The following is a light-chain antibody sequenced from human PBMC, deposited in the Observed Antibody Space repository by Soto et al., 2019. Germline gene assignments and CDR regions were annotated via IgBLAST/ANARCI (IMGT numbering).Light chain of an antibody. CDR2: DAS. Sequence: DIQMTQSPSTLSASVGDRVTITCRASQSISSWLAWYQQKPGKAPKLLIYDASSLESGVPSRFSGSGSGTEFTLTISGLQPEDFGSYYCQQTYTVPYTFGQGTKLEIE. CDR3: QQTYTVPYT. V-gene: IGKV1-5*01. CDR1: QSISSW. J-gene: IGKJ2*01.